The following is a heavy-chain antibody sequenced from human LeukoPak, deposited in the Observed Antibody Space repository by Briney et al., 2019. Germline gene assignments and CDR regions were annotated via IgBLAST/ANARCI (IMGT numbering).Heavy chain of an antibody. Sequence: ASLRVSPKASRYTFTAFLMHRGPQAPGQGGGWMGWIKPNSGGTNYAQTFPGRVTTSRDTTTRTACIGLSGLRSDETAVCYCARTQGLIEDDGNFDYWGQGTLVTVSS. J-gene: IGHJ4*02. CDR3: ARTQGLIEDDGNFDY. V-gene: IGHV1-2*02. CDR2: IKPNSGGT. D-gene: IGHD2-8*01. CDR1: RYTFTAFL.